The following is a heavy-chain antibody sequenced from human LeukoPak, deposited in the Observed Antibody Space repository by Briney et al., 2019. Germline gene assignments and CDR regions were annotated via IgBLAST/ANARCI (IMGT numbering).Heavy chain of an antibody. V-gene: IGHV3-53*01. D-gene: IGHD3-10*01. Sequence: GGSLRLSCAASGFTVSSNYMSWVRQAPGKGLEWVSVIYSGGSTYYADSVKGRFTISRDNSKNTLYLQMNSLRAEDTAVYYCARDRRRWFGELGYAFDIWGQGTMVTVSS. CDR3: ARDRRRWFGELGYAFDI. J-gene: IGHJ3*02. CDR2: IYSGGST. CDR1: GFTVSSNY.